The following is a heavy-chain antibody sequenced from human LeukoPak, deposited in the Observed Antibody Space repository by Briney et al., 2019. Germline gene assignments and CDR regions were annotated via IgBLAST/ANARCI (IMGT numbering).Heavy chain of an antibody. Sequence: SETLSLTCTVSGGSISSSSYYWGWIRQPPGKGLEWIGCIYYSGSTYYNPSLKSRVTISVDTSKNQFSLKLSSVTAADTAVYYCASGSIAAAGVEYYYYYGMDVWGQGTTVTVSS. J-gene: IGHJ6*02. CDR3: ASGSIAAAGVEYYYYYGMDV. CDR2: IYYSGST. V-gene: IGHV4-39*01. D-gene: IGHD6-13*01. CDR1: GGSISSSSYY.